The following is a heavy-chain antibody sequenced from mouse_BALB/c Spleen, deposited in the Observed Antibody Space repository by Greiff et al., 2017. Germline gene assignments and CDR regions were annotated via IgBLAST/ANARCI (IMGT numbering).Heavy chain of an antibody. CDR2: INPSNGRT. D-gene: IGHD1-1*01. J-gene: IGHJ4*01. CDR3: ARGGYYGSSYGVDY. CDR1: GYTFTSYW. V-gene: IGHV1S81*02. Sequence: VKLQESGPELVKPGASVKLSCKASGYTFTSYWMHWVKQRPGQGLEWIGEINPSNGRTNYNEKFKSKATLTVDKSSSTAYMQLSSLTSEDSAVYYCARGGYYGSSYGVDYWGQGTSVTVSS.